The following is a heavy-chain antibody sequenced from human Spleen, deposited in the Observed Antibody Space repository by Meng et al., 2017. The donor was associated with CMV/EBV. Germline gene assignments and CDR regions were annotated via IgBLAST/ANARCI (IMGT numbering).Heavy chain of an antibody. CDR1: EYNFTTYW. CDR2: IYPDDSDT. V-gene: IGHV5-51*01. CDR3: ARHSARRYSYGYYYYYGMDV. D-gene: IGHD5-18*01. Sequence: GGSLRLSCKGTEYNFTTYWIAWVRQMPGKGLEWMGTIYPDDSDTTYSPSFQGQVTISADKSSSTAYLQWSSLKASDTAMYYCARHSARRYSYGYYYYYGMDVWGQGTTVTVSS. J-gene: IGHJ6*02.